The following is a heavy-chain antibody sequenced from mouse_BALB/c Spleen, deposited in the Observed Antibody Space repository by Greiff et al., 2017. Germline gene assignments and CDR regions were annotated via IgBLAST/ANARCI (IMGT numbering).Heavy chain of an antibody. CDR2: IYPGSGST. V-gene: IGHV1S22*01. CDR3: TRDYGNYGGYFDV. Sequence: LQQPGSELVRPGASVKLSCKASGYTFTSYWMHWVKQRHGQGLEWIGNIYPGSGSTNYDEKFKSKGTLTVDTSSSTAYMHLSSLTSEDSAVYYCTRDYGNYGGYFDVWGAGTTVTVSS. J-gene: IGHJ1*01. D-gene: IGHD2-1*01. CDR1: GYTFTSYW.